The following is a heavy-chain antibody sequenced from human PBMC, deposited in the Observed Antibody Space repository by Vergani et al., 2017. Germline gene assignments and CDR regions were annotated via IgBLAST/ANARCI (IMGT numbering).Heavy chain of an antibody. CDR3: ARDRPSFRHYYDSSGYADY. CDR1: GFTFSDYY. CDR2: ISSSGSTI. J-gene: IGHJ4*02. V-gene: IGHV3-11*01. D-gene: IGHD3-22*01. Sequence: QVQLVESGGGLVKPGGSLRLSCAASGFTFSDYYMSWIRQAPGKGLEWVSYISSSGSTIYYADSVKGRFTISRDNAKNSLYLQMNGLRAEDTAVYYCARDRPSFRHYYDSSGYADYWGQGTLVTVSS.